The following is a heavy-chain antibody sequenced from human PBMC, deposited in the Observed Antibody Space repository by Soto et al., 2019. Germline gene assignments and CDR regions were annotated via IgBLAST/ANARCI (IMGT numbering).Heavy chain of an antibody. CDR2: VRSKANSYAT. D-gene: IGHD2-15*01. J-gene: IGHJ4*02. V-gene: IGHV3-73*02. CDR3: SSPLYDYAATTPGGG. Sequence: EVQLVESGGGLVQPGGSLKLSCAASGFTFSGSAIHWVRQASGKWLEWLGRVRSKANSYATVYAASVKGRITISRDDSKNTAYLKRNSLRTEDTAVYYCSSPLYDYAATTPGGGWGQGTLVTVSS. CDR1: GFTFSGSA.